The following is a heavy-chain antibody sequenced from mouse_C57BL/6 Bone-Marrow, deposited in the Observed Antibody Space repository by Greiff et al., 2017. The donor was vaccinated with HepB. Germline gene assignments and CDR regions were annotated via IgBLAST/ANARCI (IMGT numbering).Heavy chain of an antibody. Sequence: QVQLQQSGAELVKPGASVKLSCKASGYTFTSYWMQWVKQRPGQGLEWIGEIDPSDSYTNYNQKFKGKATLTVDTSSSTAYMQLSSLTSEDSAVYYCARLEDYWGQGTTLTVSS. V-gene: IGHV1-50*01. CDR2: IDPSDSYT. CDR1: GYTFTSYW. CDR3: ARLEDY. J-gene: IGHJ2*01.